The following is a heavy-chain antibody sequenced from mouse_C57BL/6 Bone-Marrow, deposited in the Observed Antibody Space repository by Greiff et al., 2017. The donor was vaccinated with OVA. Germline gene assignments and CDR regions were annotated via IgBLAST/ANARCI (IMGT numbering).Heavy chain of an antibody. CDR2: IWSGGST. CDR3: AKLRRGDGYAMDY. V-gene: IGHV2-4*01. J-gene: IGHJ4*01. CDR1: GFSLTSYG. D-gene: IGHD2-12*01. Sequence: VKLQESGPGLVQPSQSLSITCTVSGFSLTSYGVHWVRQPPGKGLEWLGVIWSGGSTDYNAAFISRLSISKDNSKSQVFFKMNSLQADDTAIYYCAKLRRGDGYAMDYWGQGTSVTVSS.